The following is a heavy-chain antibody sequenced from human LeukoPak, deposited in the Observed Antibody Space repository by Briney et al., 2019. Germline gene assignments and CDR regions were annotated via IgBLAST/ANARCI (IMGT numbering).Heavy chain of an antibody. CDR2: ISAYNGNT. D-gene: IGHD3-22*01. V-gene: IGHV1-18*01. J-gene: IGHJ6*03. CDR1: GYTFTSYG. CDR3: ARVYDSSGSPYYYYYYMDV. Sequence: ASVKVSCKASGYTFTSYGVSWVRQAPGQGLEWMGWISAYNGNTNYAQKLQGRVTMTIDTSTSTAYMELRSLRSDDTAVYYCARVYDSSGSPYYYYYYMDVWGKGTTVTVSS.